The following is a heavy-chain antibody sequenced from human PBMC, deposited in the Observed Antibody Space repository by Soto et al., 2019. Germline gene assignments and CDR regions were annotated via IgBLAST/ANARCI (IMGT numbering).Heavy chain of an antibody. CDR3: ARGIWVATTADYYFDS. Sequence: GASVKVSCKASGGTFSSYTISWVRQAPGQGLEWMGRIIPILGIANYAQNFQGRVTITRDTSANIAYMELNSLRSEDTAVYYCARGIWVATTADYYFDSWGQATLVTVSS. CDR2: IIPILGIA. CDR1: GGTFSSYT. J-gene: IGHJ4*02. D-gene: IGHD5-12*01. V-gene: IGHV1-69*02.